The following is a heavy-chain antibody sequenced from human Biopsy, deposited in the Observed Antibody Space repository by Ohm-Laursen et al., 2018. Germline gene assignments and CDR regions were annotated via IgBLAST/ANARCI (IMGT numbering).Heavy chain of an antibody. CDR2: VYYTGST. V-gene: IGHV4-59*01. J-gene: IGHJ2*01. CDR3: ARDRGYYSDRTVPGYFDL. D-gene: IGHD3-22*01. Sequence: GTLSFTCTVSGDSISSYYWSWIRQPPGQGLEWIGYVYYTGSTDYNPSLQSRVTISVDTSKNHFYLRLRSVTPADTAIYYCARDRGYYSDRTVPGYFDLWGRGTLVTVSS. CDR1: GDSISSYY.